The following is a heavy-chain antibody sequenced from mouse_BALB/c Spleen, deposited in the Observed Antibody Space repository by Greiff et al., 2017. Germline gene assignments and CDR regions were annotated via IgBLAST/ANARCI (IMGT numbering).Heavy chain of an antibody. CDR3: ARGGVRRYAMDY. V-gene: IGHV1-4*01. CDR2: INPSSGYT. Sequence: QVQLQQSGAELARPGASVKMSCKASGYTFTSYTMHWVKQRPGQGLEWLGYINPSSGYTNYNQKFKDKATLTADKSSSTAYMLLSSLTSEDSAVYYCARGGVRRYAMDYWGQGTSVTVSS. D-gene: IGHD2-14*01. CDR1: GYTFTSYT. J-gene: IGHJ4*01.